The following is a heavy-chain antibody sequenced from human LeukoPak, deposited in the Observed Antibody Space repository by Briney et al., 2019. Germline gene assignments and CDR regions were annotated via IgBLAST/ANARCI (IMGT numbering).Heavy chain of an antibody. D-gene: IGHD3-10*01. Sequence: PGGSLRLSCTASGFSFIGYWMSGVRRAPGKGLEWVANVGSETHYLDSVKGRFTISRDNAKNSLYLQVNSLRADDTAVYYCARTRDYGSGTFHSFDYWGQGTLVTVSS. V-gene: IGHV3-7*03. CDR3: ARTRDYGSGTFHSFDY. CDR1: GFSFIGYW. J-gene: IGHJ4*02. CDR2: VGSET.